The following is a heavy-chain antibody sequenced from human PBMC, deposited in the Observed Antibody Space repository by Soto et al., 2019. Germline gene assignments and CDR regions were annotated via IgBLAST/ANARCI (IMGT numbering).Heavy chain of an antibody. J-gene: IGHJ5*02. CDR2: IYYSGST. CDR1: GGSISSGGYY. D-gene: IGHD2-2*01. CDR3: ARGWRVPAANNWFDP. V-gene: IGHV4-31*03. Sequence: KPSETLSLTCTVSGGSISSGGYYWSWIRQHPGKGLEWIGYIYYSGSTYYNPSLKSRVTISVDTSKNQFSLKLSSVTAADTAVYYCARGWRVPAANNWFDPWGQGTLVTVSS.